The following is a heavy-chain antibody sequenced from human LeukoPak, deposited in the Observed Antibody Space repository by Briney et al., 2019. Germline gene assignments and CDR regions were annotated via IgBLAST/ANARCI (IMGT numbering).Heavy chain of an antibody. J-gene: IGHJ3*02. CDR1: GGTFSSYA. CDR3: ARAPYSSPYDAFDI. Sequence: ASVKVSCKASGGTFSSYAISWARQAPGQGLEWMGWISAYNGNTNYAQKLQGRVTMTTDTSTSTAYMQLRSLRSDDTAVYYCARAPYSSPYDAFDIWGQGTMVTVSS. D-gene: IGHD5-18*01. V-gene: IGHV1-18*01. CDR2: ISAYNGNT.